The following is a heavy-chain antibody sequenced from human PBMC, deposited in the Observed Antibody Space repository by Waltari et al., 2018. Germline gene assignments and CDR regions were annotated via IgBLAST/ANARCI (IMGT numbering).Heavy chain of an antibody. D-gene: IGHD3-10*01. CDR2: FDPEDGET. J-gene: IGHJ4*02. V-gene: IGHV1-24*01. CDR3: ATGQGSGSYRSFDY. Sequence: QVQLVQSGAEVKKPGASVKVSCKVSGYTLTELSMHWVRQAPGKGLEWMGGFDPEDGETIDAQKFQGRVTMTEDTSTDTAYMELSSLRSEDPAVYYCATGQGSGSYRSFDYWGQGTLVTVSS. CDR1: GYTLTELS.